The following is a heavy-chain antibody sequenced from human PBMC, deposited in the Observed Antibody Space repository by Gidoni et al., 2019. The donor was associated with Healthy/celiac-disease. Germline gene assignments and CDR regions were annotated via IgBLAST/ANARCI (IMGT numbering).Heavy chain of an antibody. Sequence: EVQLVESGGGLVKPGRSLRLSCTASGFTFGDYAMSWFRQAPGKGLEWVGFIRSKAYGGTTEYAASVKGRFTISRDDSKSIAYLQMNSLKTEDTAVYYCTRQWFGEPYDYWGQGTLVTVSS. V-gene: IGHV3-49*05. J-gene: IGHJ4*02. CDR3: TRQWFGEPYDY. CDR2: IRSKAYGGTT. D-gene: IGHD3-10*01. CDR1: GFTFGDYA.